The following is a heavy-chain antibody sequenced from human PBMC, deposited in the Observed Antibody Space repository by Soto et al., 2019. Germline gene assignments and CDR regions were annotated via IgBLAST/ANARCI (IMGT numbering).Heavy chain of an antibody. D-gene: IGHD6-13*01. V-gene: IGHV3-30*18. CDR3: AKDQGIAASHGID. CDR1: GFTFNNYG. Sequence: QVQLVESGGGVVQPGRSLRLSCAASGFTFNNYGMHWVRQAPGKGLEWVAVISNDGSDKYYADSVKGRLTISRDNSKDTLYLQMNSLRAEDTAVYYCAKDQGIAASHGIDWGQGIMVTVSS. CDR2: ISNDGSDK. J-gene: IGHJ3*01.